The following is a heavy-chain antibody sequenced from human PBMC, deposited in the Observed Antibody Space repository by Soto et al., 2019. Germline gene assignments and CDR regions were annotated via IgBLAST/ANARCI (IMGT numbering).Heavy chain of an antibody. D-gene: IGHD3-3*01. V-gene: IGHV4-39*01. J-gene: IGHJ4*02. CDR2: IYYSGST. Sequence: PSETLSLTCTVSGGSISSSSYYWGWIRQPPGKGLEWIGSIYYSGSTYYNPSLKSRVTISVDTSKNQFSLKLSSVTAADTAVYYCTRAPKPPLEWLLLCYFDYWGQGTLVTVSS. CDR1: GGSISSSSYY. CDR3: TRAPKPPLEWLLLCYFDY.